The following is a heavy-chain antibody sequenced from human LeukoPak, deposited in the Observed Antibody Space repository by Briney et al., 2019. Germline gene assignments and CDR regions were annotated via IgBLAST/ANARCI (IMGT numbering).Heavy chain of an antibody. D-gene: IGHD2-2*02. J-gene: IGHJ5*02. CDR3: ARSRGYCSSTSCYSGNNWFDP. V-gene: IGHV4-59*01. Sequence: PSETLSLTCTVSGGSISSYYWSWIRQPPGKGLEWIGYIYYSGRTNYNPSLKSRVTISVDTSKNQFSLKLSSVTAADTAVYYCARSRGYCSSTSCYSGNNWFDPWGQGTLVTVSS. CDR2: IYYSGRT. CDR1: GGSISSYY.